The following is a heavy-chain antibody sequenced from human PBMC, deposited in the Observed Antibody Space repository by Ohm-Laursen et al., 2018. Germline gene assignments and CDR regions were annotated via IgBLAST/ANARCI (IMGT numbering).Heavy chain of an antibody. J-gene: IGHJ5*02. D-gene: IGHD6-13*01. Sequence: VASVKVSCKVSGYTFTGYYMHWVRQAPGQGLEWMGWINPNSGGTNYAQKFQGRVTMTRDTSISTAYMELSRLRSDDTAVYYCARDRGKAYTAAGTTKRHWFDPWGQGTLVTVSS. CDR3: ARDRGKAYTAAGTTKRHWFDP. V-gene: IGHV1-2*02. CDR2: INPNSGGT. CDR1: GYTFTGYY.